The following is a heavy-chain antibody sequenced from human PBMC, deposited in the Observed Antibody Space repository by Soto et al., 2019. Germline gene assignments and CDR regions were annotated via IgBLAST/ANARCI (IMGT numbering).Heavy chain of an antibody. V-gene: IGHV4-39*01. CDR3: ARQNYQIAALDY. J-gene: IGHJ4*02. Sequence: TLSLTCTVSGGSISSSSYYWGWIRQPPGKGLECIGSIYYSGSTYYNPSLKSRVTISVDTSKNQFSLKLSSVTAAVTAVYYCARQNYQIAALDYWGQGTLVTVS. D-gene: IGHD6-6*01. CDR2: IYYSGST. CDR1: GGSISSSSYY.